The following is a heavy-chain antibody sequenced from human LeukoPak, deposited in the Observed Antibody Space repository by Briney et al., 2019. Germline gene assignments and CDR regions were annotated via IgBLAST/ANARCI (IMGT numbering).Heavy chain of an antibody. CDR3: ARDTGSSWYPEYFHH. V-gene: IGHV4-59*01. Sequence: SETLSLTCSVSGDSISGYYWSCLRQPPGKGPECIGYISYSGSTKYSPSLKSRVTISIDTSRNQFSLKVTSVTAADTAVYYCARDTGSSWYPEYFHHWGQGTLVTVSS. CDR1: GDSISGYY. CDR2: ISYSGST. J-gene: IGHJ1*01. D-gene: IGHD6-13*01.